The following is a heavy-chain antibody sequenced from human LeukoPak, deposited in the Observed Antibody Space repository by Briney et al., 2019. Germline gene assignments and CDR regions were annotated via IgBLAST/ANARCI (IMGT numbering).Heavy chain of an antibody. CDR3: AKSGLLWFGELLYSDY. V-gene: IGHV3-23*01. Sequence: GGSLRLSCAASGFTFSSYAMSWVRQAPGKGLEWVSAISGSGGSTYYADSVKGRFTISRDNSKNTLYLQMNSLRAEDTAVYYCAKSGLLWFGELLYSDYWGQGTLVTVST. J-gene: IGHJ4*02. D-gene: IGHD3-10*01. CDR2: ISGSGGST. CDR1: GFTFSSYA.